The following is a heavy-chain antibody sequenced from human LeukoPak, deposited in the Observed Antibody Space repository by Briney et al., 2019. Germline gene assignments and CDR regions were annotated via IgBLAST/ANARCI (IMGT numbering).Heavy chain of an antibody. CDR2: IYYSGST. J-gene: IGHJ4*02. V-gene: IGHV4-59*01. CDR3: ARDRDYYGSARILDY. Sequence: SETLSLTCTVSGGAISSDYWSWIRQPPGKGLEWIGYIYYSGSTNYNPSLKSRVTISVDTSKNQFSLKLSSVTAADTAVYYCARDRDYYGSARILDYWGQGTLVTVSS. CDR1: GGAISSDY. D-gene: IGHD3-10*01.